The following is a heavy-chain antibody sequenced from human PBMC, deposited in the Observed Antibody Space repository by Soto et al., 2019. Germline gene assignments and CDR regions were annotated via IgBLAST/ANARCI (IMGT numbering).Heavy chain of an antibody. CDR2: ISSSSSYI. J-gene: IGHJ4*02. Sequence: EVQLVESGGGLVKPGGSLRLSCAASGFTFSSYSMNWVRQAPGKGLEGVSSISSSSSYIYYADSVKGRFTISRDNAKNAPYLQMNSLRAEDTAVYYCARDQPGYSYGYGLGYWCQGTLVSVSS. CDR1: GFTFSSYS. D-gene: IGHD5-18*01. V-gene: IGHV3-21*01. CDR3: ARDQPGYSYGYGLGY.